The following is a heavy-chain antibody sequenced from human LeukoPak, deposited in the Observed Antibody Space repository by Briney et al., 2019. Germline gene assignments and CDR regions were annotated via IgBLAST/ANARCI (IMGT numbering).Heavy chain of an antibody. Sequence: PGGSLRLSCAASGFKFDDYGMTWVRHAPGKGLEWVSGMNGNGGSIGYADSVKGRFTISRDNGKNSMYLQMNSLRDEDTALYYCARVFNYYFGSGSHGMDVWGKGTTVTVSS. V-gene: IGHV3-20*04. CDR2: MNGNGGSI. D-gene: IGHD3-10*01. CDR3: ARVFNYYFGSGSHGMDV. CDR1: GFKFDDYG. J-gene: IGHJ6*04.